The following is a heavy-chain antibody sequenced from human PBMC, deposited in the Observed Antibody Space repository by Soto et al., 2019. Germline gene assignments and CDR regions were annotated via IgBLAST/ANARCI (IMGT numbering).Heavy chain of an antibody. CDR3: ARDGSGISGYDHNTNYYYYYGRDG. D-gene: IGHD5-12*01. V-gene: IGHV3-23*01. CDR1: GFNFRYYA. Sequence: GSLRLSCEASGFNFRYYAMTWVRQNPGNALELVSAIPGTGHMAYYADSVKGRFTISRDNSKNTLYLQMNSLRAEDTAVYYCARDGSGISGYDHNTNYYYYYGRDGWGQGTTVTVS. CDR2: IPGTGHMA. J-gene: IGHJ6*02.